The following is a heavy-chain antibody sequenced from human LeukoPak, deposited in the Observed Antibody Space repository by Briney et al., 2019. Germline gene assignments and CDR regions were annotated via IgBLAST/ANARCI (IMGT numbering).Heavy chain of an antibody. V-gene: IGHV1-69*13. CDR1: GGTFSSYA. CDR2: IIPIFGTA. D-gene: IGHD3-22*01. J-gene: IGHJ5*02. Sequence: GASVKVSCKASGGTFSSYAISWVRQAPGQGLEWMGGIIPIFGTANYAQKFQGRVTITADESTSTAYMELSSLRSEDTAVYYCAREAGSSGSDWFDPWGQGTLVTVSS. CDR3: AREAGSSGSDWFDP.